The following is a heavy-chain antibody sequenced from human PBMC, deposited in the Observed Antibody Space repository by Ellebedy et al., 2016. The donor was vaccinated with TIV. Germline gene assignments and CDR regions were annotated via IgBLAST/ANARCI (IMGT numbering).Heavy chain of an antibody. J-gene: IGHJ4*02. CDR3: ARGIVGATGPSFDY. CDR2: ISSSSSTI. Sequence: PGGSLRLSCAASGFTFSSYSMNWVRQAPGKGLEWVSYISSSSSTIYYADSVKGRFTISRDNAKNSLYLQMNSLRAEDTAVYYCARGIVGATGPSFDYWGQGTLVTVSS. V-gene: IGHV3-48*01. D-gene: IGHD1-26*01. CDR1: GFTFSSYS.